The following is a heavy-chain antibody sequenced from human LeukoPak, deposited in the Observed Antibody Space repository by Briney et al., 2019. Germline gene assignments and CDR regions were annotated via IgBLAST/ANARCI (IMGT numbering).Heavy chain of an antibody. Sequence: SETLSLTCTVSGGSISSSSYYWGWLRQPPGKGLEWIGSIYYSGSTSYNPSLKSRVTISVDTSKNQFSLKLSSVTAADTAVYYCARGGSSWEIWFDPWGQGTLVTVSS. CDR1: GGSISSSSYY. V-gene: IGHV4-39*07. CDR2: IYYSGST. CDR3: ARGGSSWEIWFDP. J-gene: IGHJ5*02. D-gene: IGHD6-13*01.